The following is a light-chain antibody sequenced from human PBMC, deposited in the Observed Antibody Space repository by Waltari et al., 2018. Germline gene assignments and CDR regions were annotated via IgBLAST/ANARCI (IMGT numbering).Light chain of an antibody. CDR3: QQYGSSVMYT. J-gene: IGKJ2*01. CDR1: QILSLSR. V-gene: IGKV3-20*01. CDR2: AAS. Sequence: SASQILSLSRLALYQQKVGQAPRLLIYAASYRATGIPDRFSGGGSGTDFSLIITRVEPEDVALYYCQQYGSSVMYTFGQGTKLEI.